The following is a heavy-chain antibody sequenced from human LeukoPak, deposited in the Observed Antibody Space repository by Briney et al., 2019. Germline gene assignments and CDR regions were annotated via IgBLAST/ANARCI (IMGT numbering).Heavy chain of an antibody. Sequence: GASVKVSCKASGGTFSSYAISWVRQAPGQGLEWMGGIIPIFGTANYAQKFQGRVTITTDESTSTAYMELSSLRSEDTAVYYCARGSPHVPGFSGSLPLDYWGQGTLVTVSS. J-gene: IGHJ4*02. CDR3: ARGSPHVPGFSGSLPLDY. CDR2: IIPIFGTA. V-gene: IGHV1-69*05. CDR1: GGTFSSYA. D-gene: IGHD3-10*01.